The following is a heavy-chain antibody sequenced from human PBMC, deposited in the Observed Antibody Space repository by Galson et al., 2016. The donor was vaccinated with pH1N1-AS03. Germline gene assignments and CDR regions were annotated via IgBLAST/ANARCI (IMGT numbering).Heavy chain of an antibody. D-gene: IGHD3-16*02. CDR2: INPSGGSA. J-gene: IGHJ4*02. CDR3: LHSYTGH. CDR1: GYTFTSFTNEY. Sequence: SVKVSCKASGYTFTSFTNEYVHWVRQAPGQGLEWMGMINPSGGSATYAQKLQGRITVTRDTSTSTVYMELSSLRSEDTAVYYCLHSYTGHGGQGTRVTVSS. V-gene: IGHV1-46*04.